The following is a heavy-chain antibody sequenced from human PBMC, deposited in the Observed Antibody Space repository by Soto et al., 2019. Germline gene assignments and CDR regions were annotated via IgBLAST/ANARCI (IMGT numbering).Heavy chain of an antibody. D-gene: IGHD1-26*01. CDR3: AKDYQWELPRVGDGFDL. CDR2: ISYHGTNI. J-gene: IGHJ3*01. CDR1: GFTFRSYA. Sequence: QVQLVESGGGVVQPWRSLRLSCAVSGFTFRSYAIHWARQAPGKGLEWVAVISYHGTNIYYADAVKGRFTISIDNFKNSVSLQMNSVRAEDTAVYYCAKDYQWELPRVGDGFDLWGQGTMVTVSS. V-gene: IGHV3-30*18.